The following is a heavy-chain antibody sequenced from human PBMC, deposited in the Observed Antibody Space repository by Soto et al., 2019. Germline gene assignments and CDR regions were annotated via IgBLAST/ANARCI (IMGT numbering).Heavy chain of an antibody. J-gene: IGHJ6*02. V-gene: IGHV4-34*01. CDR3: AGGEFSSSSFYYYCYDMDV. Sequence: PSETLSLTCAVSGGSFSDYYWSWIRQPPGKGLEWIGEINHSGSAKYNPSLKSRVTISVDTSKNQLSLRLSSVTAADTAVFYCAGGEFSSSSFYYYCYDMDVWGQGTTVTVSS. CDR2: INHSGSA. D-gene: IGHD6-6*01. CDR1: GGSFSDYY.